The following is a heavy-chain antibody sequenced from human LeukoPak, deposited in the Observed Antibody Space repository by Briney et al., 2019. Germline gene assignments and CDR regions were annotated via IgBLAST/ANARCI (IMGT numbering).Heavy chain of an antibody. Sequence: SETLSLTRTVSGGSVSSGSYYWSWIRQPPGKGLEWIGYIYYSGSTNYNPSLKSRVTISVDTSKNQFSLKLSSVTAADTAVYYCARTLSVDFWSGHGIDYWGQGTLVTVSS. D-gene: IGHD3-3*01. CDR1: GGSVSSGSYY. CDR3: ARTLSVDFWSGHGIDY. V-gene: IGHV4-61*01. J-gene: IGHJ4*02. CDR2: IYYSGST.